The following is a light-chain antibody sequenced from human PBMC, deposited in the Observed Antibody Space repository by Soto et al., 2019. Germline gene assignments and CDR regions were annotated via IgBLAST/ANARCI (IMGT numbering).Light chain of an antibody. J-gene: IGKJ2*01. V-gene: IGKV1-9*01. CDR3: QQLNSDWYA. CDR2: GAS. CDR1: QGISTY. Sequence: DSHLTQSPSFLSASVGDRVTITCRASQGISTYLAWYLQRPGKAPKLLIYGASTLQSGVPSRFSGSGSGTEFTLTISSLQPEDFGTYYCQQLNSDWYAFGQGTKLEIK.